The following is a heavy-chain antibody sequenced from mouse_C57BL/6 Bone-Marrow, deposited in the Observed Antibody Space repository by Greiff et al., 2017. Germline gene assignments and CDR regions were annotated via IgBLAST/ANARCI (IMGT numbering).Heavy chain of an antibody. CDR1: GFSLTSYG. D-gene: IGHD3-2*02. CDR2: IWSDGST. CDR3: ARHRQLRLEDAMDY. J-gene: IGHJ4*01. Sequence: QVQLKEPGPGLVAPSQSLSITCTVSGFSLTSYGVHWVRQPPGKGLEWLVVIWSDGSTTYNSALKSRLSISKDNTKSQVFLKMNSLQTDDTAMYYCARHRQLRLEDAMDYWGQGTSVTVSS. V-gene: IGHV2-6-1*01.